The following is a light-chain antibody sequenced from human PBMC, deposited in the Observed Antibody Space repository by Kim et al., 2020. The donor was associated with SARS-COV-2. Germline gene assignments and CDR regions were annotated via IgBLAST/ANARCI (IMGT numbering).Light chain of an antibody. CDR3: SSDAGSNNWV. CDR2: EVS. CDR1: SSDVGGYNY. Sequence: GQSVTISCTGTSSDVGGYNYDSWYQQHPGKAPKLMIYEVSKRPSGVPGRFSGSKSGNTASLTVSGLQAEDEADYYCSSDAGSNNWVFGGGTQLTVL. J-gene: IGLJ3*02. V-gene: IGLV2-8*01.